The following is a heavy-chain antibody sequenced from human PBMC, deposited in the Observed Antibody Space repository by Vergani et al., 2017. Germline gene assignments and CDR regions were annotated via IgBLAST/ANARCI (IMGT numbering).Heavy chain of an antibody. CDR1: GGTFSSYA. V-gene: IGHV1-69*17. D-gene: IGHD3-10*01. CDR2: IIPIFGIA. J-gene: IGHJ4*02. CDR3: ARSTGQGSVSYLGNPYDY. Sequence: QVQLVQSGAEVKNPGSSVKVSCKASGGTFSSYAISWVRQAPGQGLEWMGGIIPIFGIANYGKKFQGSVTITADKSTSTAYMELSSLRSEDTAVYYCARSTGQGSVSYLGNPYDYWGQGTLVTVSS.